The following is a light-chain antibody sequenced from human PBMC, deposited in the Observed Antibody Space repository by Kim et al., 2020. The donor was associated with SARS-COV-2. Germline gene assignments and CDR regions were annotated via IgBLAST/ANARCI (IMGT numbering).Light chain of an antibody. CDR3: QQYSSSPPT. Sequence: EVVLTQSPGTLSLSPGEGVALSCRASQTISSNYVAWYQQKPGQAPRLLVYGASTRATGIPARFSGSGSETDFTLTISGLEPEDFAVYYCQQYSSSPPTFGQGTKVDIK. CDR2: GAS. V-gene: IGKV3-20*01. J-gene: IGKJ1*01. CDR1: QTISSNY.